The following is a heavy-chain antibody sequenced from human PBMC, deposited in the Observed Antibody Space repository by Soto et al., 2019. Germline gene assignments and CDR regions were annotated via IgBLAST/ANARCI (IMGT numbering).Heavy chain of an antibody. V-gene: IGHV4-61*01. CDR3: ARGMYKSGWNLDL. D-gene: IGHD6-19*01. J-gene: IGHJ5*02. CDR1: GGSVSSATYF. Sequence: ETLSLTCPVSGGSVSSATYFWSWVRQPPGGGLEWIAYILHSGSSMCNPSLKSRVTISLSTSKTQFSLRLTSVTAADTAVYYCARGMYKSGWNLDLWGQGIVVTVSS. CDR2: ILHSGSS.